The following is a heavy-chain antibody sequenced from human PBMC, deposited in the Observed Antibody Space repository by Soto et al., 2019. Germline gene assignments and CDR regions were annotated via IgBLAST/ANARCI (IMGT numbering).Heavy chain of an antibody. CDR2: IYPGDSDT. D-gene: IGHD3-3*01. CDR3: ARLGFNYDFLSGYYNVHHYYGIDV. J-gene: IGHJ6*02. Sequence: GESLKISCKGSGYRFTSYCIGWVRQMPGKGLEWMGIIYPGDSDTRYSPSFQGQVTISADKSINSVYLQWSSLKASDTATYYCARLGFNYDFLSGYYNVHHYYGIDVWGQGTTVTVSS. CDR1: GYRFTSYC. V-gene: IGHV5-51*01.